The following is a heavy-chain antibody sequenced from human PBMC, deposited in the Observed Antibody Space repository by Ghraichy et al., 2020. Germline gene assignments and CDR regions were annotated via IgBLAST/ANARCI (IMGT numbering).Heavy chain of an antibody. D-gene: IGHD3-16*01. J-gene: IGHJ4*02. CDR3: ARELGAGFDY. CDR1: GGSISSFY. Sequence: SQTLSLTCTVSGGSISSFYWSWIRQPPGKGLEWIGYIYYSGSTNYNPSLKSRVTISVDTSQNQFSLKLSSVTTADTAVYYCARELGAGFDYWGQGTLVTVSS. CDR2: IYYSGST. V-gene: IGHV4-59*01.